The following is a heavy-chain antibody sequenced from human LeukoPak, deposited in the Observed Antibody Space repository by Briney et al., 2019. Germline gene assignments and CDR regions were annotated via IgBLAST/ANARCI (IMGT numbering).Heavy chain of an antibody. CDR2: ISSSSSYI. CDR3: ARDSDWDDAFDI. D-gene: IGHD3-9*01. CDR1: GFTFSSYS. Sequence: EPGGSLRLSRAASGFTFSSYSMNWARQAPGKGLEWVSPISSSSSYIYYADSVKGRFTISRDNAKNSLYLQMNSLRAEDTAVYYCARDSDWDDAFDIWGQGTMVTVSS. V-gene: IGHV3-21*01. J-gene: IGHJ3*02.